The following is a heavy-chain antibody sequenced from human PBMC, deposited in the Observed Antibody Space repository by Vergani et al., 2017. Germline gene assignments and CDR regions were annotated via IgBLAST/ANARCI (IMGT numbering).Heavy chain of an antibody. Sequence: EVQLLESGGGLVQPGGSLRLSCAASGFTFSSYSMNWVRQAPGKGLEWVSSISSSSSYIYYADSVKGRFTISRDNAKNSLYLQMNSLRAEDTAVYYCAKSTRYCSSTSCYTYYYGMDVWGQGTTVTVSS. CDR1: GFTFSSYS. CDR3: AKSTRYCSSTSCYTYYYGMDV. D-gene: IGHD2-2*01. J-gene: IGHJ6*02. V-gene: IGHV3-21*01. CDR2: ISSSSSYI.